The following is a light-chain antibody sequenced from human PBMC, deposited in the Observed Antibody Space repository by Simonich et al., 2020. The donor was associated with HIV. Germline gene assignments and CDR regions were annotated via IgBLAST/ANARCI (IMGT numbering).Light chain of an antibody. V-gene: IGLV3-1*01. J-gene: IGLJ1*01. CDR2: QDS. CDR1: KLGEKY. Sequence: SYELTQPPSVSVSPGQTASITCSGVKLGEKYACWYQQKPGQSPVLVIYQDSKRPSGIPGRFSGSNSGNTATLTISGTQAMDEADYYCQAWDSSTPYVFGTGTKVTVL. CDR3: QAWDSSTPYV.